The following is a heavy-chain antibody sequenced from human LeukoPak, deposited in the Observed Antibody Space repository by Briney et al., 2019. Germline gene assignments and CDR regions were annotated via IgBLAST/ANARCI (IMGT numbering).Heavy chain of an antibody. CDR3: ATYLRFLEWLAIDY. D-gene: IGHD3-3*01. Sequence: ASVKVSCKVSGYTXTELSMHWVRQAPGKGLEWMGGFDPEDGETIYAQKFQGRVTMTEDTSTDTAYMELSSLRSEDTAVYYCATYLRFLEWLAIDYWGQGTLVTVSS. CDR1: GYTXTELS. J-gene: IGHJ4*02. CDR2: FDPEDGET. V-gene: IGHV1-24*01.